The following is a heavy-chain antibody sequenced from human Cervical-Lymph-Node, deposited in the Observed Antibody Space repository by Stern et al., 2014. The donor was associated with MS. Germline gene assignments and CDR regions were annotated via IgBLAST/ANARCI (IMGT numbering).Heavy chain of an antibody. CDR1: GFTFSSYS. V-gene: IGHV3-21*01. Sequence: EVQLVESGGGLVKPGGSLRLSCAASGFTFSSYSMNWVRQAPGKGLAWVSSISSSSSYIYYADSVKGRFTISRDNAKNSLYLQMNSLRAEDTAVYYCARDLDYYGMDVWGQGTTVTVSS. J-gene: IGHJ6*02. CDR2: ISSSSSYI. CDR3: ARDLDYYGMDV.